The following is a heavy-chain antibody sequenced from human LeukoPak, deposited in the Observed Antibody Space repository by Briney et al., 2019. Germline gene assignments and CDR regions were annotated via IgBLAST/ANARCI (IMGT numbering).Heavy chain of an antibody. CDR3: AREGRFGSQRGAFDI. D-gene: IGHD3-10*01. Sequence: ASETLSLTCTVSGGSISSYYWSWIRQPPGKGLEWIGYIYYSGSTNYNPSLKSRVTISVDTSKNQFSLKLSSVTAADTAVYYCAREGRFGSQRGAFDIWGQGTMVTVSS. V-gene: IGHV4-59*01. J-gene: IGHJ3*02. CDR1: GGSISSYY. CDR2: IYYSGST.